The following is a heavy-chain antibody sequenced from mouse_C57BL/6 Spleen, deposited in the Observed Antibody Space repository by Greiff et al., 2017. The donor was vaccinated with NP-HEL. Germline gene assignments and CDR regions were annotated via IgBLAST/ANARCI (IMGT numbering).Heavy chain of an antibody. CDR1: GFTFSDYY. CDR3: AREAGDGYFDV. CDR2: INYDGSST. Sequence: VMLVESEGGLVQPGSSMKLSCTASGFTFSDYYMAWVRQVPEKGLEWVANINYDGSSTYYLDSLKSRFIISRDNAKNILYLQMSSLKSEDTATYDCAREAGDGYFDVWGTGTTVTVSS. D-gene: IGHD3-3*01. J-gene: IGHJ1*03. V-gene: IGHV5-16*01.